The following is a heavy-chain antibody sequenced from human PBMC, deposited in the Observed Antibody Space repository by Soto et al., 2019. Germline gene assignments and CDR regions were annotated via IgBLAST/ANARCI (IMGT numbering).Heavy chain of an antibody. J-gene: IGHJ4*02. CDR3: AGGRDGYKSGY. Sequence: QVQVQESGPGLVKPSQTLSLTCTVSGGSFSNSADYWNWLRQHPGKGLEWIGYIRYTGSTSYNPSLKSRLTISLDTSKSQFSLHLSSVTAADTAVYYCAGGRDGYKSGYWGQGTLVSVSS. CDR1: GGSFSNSADY. CDR2: IRYTGST. D-gene: IGHD5-12*01. V-gene: IGHV4-31*03.